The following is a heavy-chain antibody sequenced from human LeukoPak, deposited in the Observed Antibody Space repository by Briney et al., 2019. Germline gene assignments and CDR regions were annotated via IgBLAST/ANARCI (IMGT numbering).Heavy chain of an antibody. V-gene: IGHV3-30*02. CDR2: IRYDESNE. J-gene: IGHJ6*03. Sequence: GGSLRLSCAASKFTFSDYGMHWVRQAPGKGLEWVAFIRYDESNEYYADSVKGRFTISRDNSKNALYLQMNSLRAEDTAVYYCARDLGYSSGWEKAPYYYYMDVWGKGTTVTVSS. D-gene: IGHD6-19*01. CDR3: ARDLGYSSGWEKAPYYYYMDV. CDR1: KFTFSDYG.